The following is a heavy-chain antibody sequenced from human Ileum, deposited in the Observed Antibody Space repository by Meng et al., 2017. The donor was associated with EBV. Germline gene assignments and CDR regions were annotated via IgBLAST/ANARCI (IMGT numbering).Heavy chain of an antibody. CDR2: HSGSP. CDR1: GGAISSGAYH. V-gene: IGHV4-30-4*01. D-gene: IGHD6-13*01. Sequence: QVQLEEAGPGLAKPSHTPSLTCAVSGGAISSGAYHWSWIRQPPGKGLEWIGHSGSPSYTPSLRSRLTISVDPSKNQFSLRLDSATAADTAVYYCAIYAEGAGGKGYWGQGTLVTVSS. CDR3: AIYAEGAGGKGY. J-gene: IGHJ4*02.